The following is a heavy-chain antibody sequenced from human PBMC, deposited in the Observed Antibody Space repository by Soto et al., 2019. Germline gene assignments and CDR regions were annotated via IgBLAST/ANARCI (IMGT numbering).Heavy chain of an antibody. CDR1: GFAFNNYG. Sequence: LRLSCTVCGFAFNNYGINCVRQAPGKWLKWVSSISKSDYTYDSDSVKGRFTISRANPKNPVSLQMDTLRVEDTAVYYCAREDSLIIRAGSDFWGQGSLVTVSS. J-gene: IGHJ4*02. V-gene: IGHV3-21*01. CDR3: AREDSLIIRAGSDF. D-gene: IGHD2-2*01. CDR2: ISKSDYT.